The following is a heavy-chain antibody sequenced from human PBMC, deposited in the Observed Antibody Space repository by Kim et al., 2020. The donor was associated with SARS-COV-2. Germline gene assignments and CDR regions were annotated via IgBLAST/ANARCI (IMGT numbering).Heavy chain of an antibody. J-gene: IGHJ4*02. Sequence: YYNPALKSRVTISVDTSKNQFSLKLSSVTAADTAVYYCARLPGGYDYFDYWGQGTLVTVSS. V-gene: IGHV4-39*01. CDR3: ARLPGGYDYFDY. D-gene: IGHD6-25*01.